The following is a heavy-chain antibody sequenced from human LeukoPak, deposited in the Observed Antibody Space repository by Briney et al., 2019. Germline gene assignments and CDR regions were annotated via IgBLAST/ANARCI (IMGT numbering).Heavy chain of an antibody. CDR2: VSGSAGRT. V-gene: IGHV3-23*01. J-gene: IGHJ6*03. Sequence: GGSLRLSCAASGFTFSIHAMSWVRQALGKGLEWVSTVSGSAGRTDYADSVKGRFTISRDNLKNTLYLQMNGLRAEDTAVYYCAKNRGHCVDGVCHNYYYMDVWGRGTTVTVSS. D-gene: IGHD2-8*02. CDR1: GFTFSIHA. CDR3: AKNRGHCVDGVCHNYYYMDV.